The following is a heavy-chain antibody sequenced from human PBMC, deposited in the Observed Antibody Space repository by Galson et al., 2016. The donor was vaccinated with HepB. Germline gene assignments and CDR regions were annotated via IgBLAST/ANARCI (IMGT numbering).Heavy chain of an antibody. CDR2: IWYDERNK. Sequence: SLRLSCAASGFTFSYYGMHWVRQAPGKGLEWVAVIWYDERNKFYADSVKGRFTISRDNSKNTLYLQMNSLSAEDTAVYFWARDGPTTVATGLLQYYYGMDVWGEGTTVTVSS. V-gene: IGHV3-33*01. CDR1: GFTFSYYG. CDR3: ARDGPTTVATGLLQYYYGMDV. D-gene: IGHD4-17*01. J-gene: IGHJ6*04.